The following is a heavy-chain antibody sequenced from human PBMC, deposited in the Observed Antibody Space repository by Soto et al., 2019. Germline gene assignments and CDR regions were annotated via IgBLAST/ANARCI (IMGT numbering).Heavy chain of an antibody. CDR3: AKDGGSYKVGYYGMDV. V-gene: IGHV3-30*18. CDR2: ISYDGSNK. J-gene: IGHJ6*02. D-gene: IGHD1-26*01. CDR1: GFTFSSYG. Sequence: QVQLVESGGGVVQPGRSLRLSCAASGFTFSSYGMHWVRQAPGKGLEWVAVISYDGSNKYYADSVKGRFTISRDNSKNTLYLQMNSLTAEDTAVYYCAKDGGSYKVGYYGMDVWGQGTTVTVSS.